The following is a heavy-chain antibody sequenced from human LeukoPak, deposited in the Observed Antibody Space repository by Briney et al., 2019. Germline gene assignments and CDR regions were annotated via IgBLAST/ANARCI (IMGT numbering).Heavy chain of an antibody. CDR2: INHSGST. V-gene: IGHV4-34*01. Sequence: SETLSLTCAVYGGSFSGYYWSWIRRPPGKGLEWIGEINHSGSTNYNPSLKSRVTISVDTSKNQFSLKLSSVTAADTAVYYCARGRVRGRYYYGSGSYYGTGFDYWGQGTLVTVSS. D-gene: IGHD3-10*01. CDR1: GGSFSGYY. J-gene: IGHJ4*02. CDR3: ARGRVRGRYYYGSGSYYGTGFDY.